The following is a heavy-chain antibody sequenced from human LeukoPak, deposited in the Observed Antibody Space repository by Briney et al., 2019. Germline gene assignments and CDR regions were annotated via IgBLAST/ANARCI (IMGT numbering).Heavy chain of an antibody. CDR3: SRGGSRSRRGDDAFDI. D-gene: IGHD3-10*01. V-gene: IGHV1-18*01. CDR2: ISAYNGNT. Sequence: ASVKVSCKASGYTFTNYAMNWVRQAPGQGLEWMGWISAYNGNTELAQKFQGRVTLATDASTSTAYVELRSLTSDDTAVYFCSRGGSRSRRGDDAFDIWGQGTMVTVSS. CDR1: GYTFTNYA. J-gene: IGHJ3*02.